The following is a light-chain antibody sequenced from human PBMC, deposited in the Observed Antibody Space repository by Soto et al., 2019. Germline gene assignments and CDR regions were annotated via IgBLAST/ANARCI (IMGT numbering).Light chain of an antibody. Sequence: QSVLTQPPSVSGAPGQRVTISCTGSSSNIGTGYDVHWYQQLPGTAPKLLIYGNTNRPSGVPDRVSGSKSGTSASLAITGLQAEDEADYYCQSYYSSLSGYVFGTGTKVTVL. CDR2: GNT. CDR1: SSNIGTGYD. CDR3: QSYYSSLSGYV. V-gene: IGLV1-40*01. J-gene: IGLJ1*01.